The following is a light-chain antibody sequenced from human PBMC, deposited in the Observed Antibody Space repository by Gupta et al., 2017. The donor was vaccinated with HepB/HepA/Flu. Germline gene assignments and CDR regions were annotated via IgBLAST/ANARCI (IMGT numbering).Light chain of an antibody. V-gene: IGLV2-14*01. J-gene: IGLJ3*02. CDR2: DVT. Sequence: QSALTQPASVSGSPGQSITISCTGTSSDIGAYNFVSWYQQEPGKAPKLIIYDVTNRPSGVSNRFSGSKSGNTASLTISGLQAEDEADYFCSSYASSSNIPGPFGGGTKVTVL. CDR3: SSYASSSNIPGP. CDR1: SSDIGAYNF.